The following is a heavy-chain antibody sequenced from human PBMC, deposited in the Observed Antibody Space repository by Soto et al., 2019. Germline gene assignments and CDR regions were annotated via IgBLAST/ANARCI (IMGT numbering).Heavy chain of an antibody. Sequence: LRLSCAASGFSLSTYDMIWVRQAPGKGLEWVSDIRGRGDSTYYADSVKGRFTISRDNANNTLSLQMNSLRAEDTAVYYCAKDWGVYDGSCYFSVYFDYWGQGTLVTVSS. D-gene: IGHD3-22*01. CDR3: AKDWGVYDGSCYFSVYFDY. V-gene: IGHV3-23*01. J-gene: IGHJ4*02. CDR2: IRGRGDST. CDR1: GFSLSTYD.